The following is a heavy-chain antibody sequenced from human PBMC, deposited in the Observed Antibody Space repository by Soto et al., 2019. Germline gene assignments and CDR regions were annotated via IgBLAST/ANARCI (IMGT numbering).Heavy chain of an antibody. CDR3: TTDRNTPAYVVLRFLEWLPYYYYGMDV. CDR1: GFTFSNAW. J-gene: IGHJ6*02. CDR2: IKIKTDGGTT. V-gene: IGHV3-15*01. Sequence: PGGSLRLSCAASGFTFSNAWMSWVRQAPGKGLEWVGRIKIKTDGGTTDYAAPVEGRFTISRDDSKNTLYLQMNSLKTEDTAVYYCTTDRNTPAYVVLRFLEWLPYYYYGMDVWGQGTTVTVSS. D-gene: IGHD3-3*01.